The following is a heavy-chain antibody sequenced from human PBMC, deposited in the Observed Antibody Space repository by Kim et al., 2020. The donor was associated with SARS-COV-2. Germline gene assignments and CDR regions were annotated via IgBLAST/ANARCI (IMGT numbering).Heavy chain of an antibody. CDR1: GFTFSSYD. Sequence: GGSLRLSCAASGFTFSSYDMHWVRQATGKGLEWVSAIGTAGDTYYPGSVKGRFTISRENAKNSLYLQMNSLRAGDTAVYYCARGTQDFSGDWGPYRQPPYYYGMDVWGQGTTVTVSS. J-gene: IGHJ6*02. D-gene: IGHD2-21*01. CDR3: ARGTQDFSGDWGPYRQPPYYYGMDV. CDR2: IGTAGDT. V-gene: IGHV3-13*01.